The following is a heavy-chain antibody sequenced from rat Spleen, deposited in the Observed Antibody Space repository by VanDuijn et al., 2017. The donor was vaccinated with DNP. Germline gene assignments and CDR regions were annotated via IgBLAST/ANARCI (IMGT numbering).Heavy chain of an antibody. CDR2: ISYSGST. D-gene: IGHD1-7*01. V-gene: IGHV3-1*01. CDR1: GYSITSNH. Sequence: EVQLQESGPGLVKPSQSLSLTCSVTGYSITSNHKWSWIRKFPGNKMEWIGHISYSGSTSYNPSLKSRISITRDTSKNQFFLQLNSVTTEDTATYYCARQPTGMDYWGQGVMVIVSS. CDR3: ARQPTGMDY. J-gene: IGHJ2*01.